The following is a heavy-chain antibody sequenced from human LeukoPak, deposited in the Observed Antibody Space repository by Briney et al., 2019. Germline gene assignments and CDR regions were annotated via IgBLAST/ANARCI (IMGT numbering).Heavy chain of an antibody. Sequence: ASVKVSCKASGYTFTSYGISWVRQAPGQGLEWMGWVSTYNGNTKYAQNLQGRVTTTTDTSTSTAYMELRSLRSDDTAVYYCAREGAEMATISHGAFDIWGQGTMVTVSS. CDR3: AREGAEMATISHGAFDI. D-gene: IGHD5-24*01. CDR2: VSTYNGNT. J-gene: IGHJ3*02. CDR1: GYTFTSYG. V-gene: IGHV1-18*01.